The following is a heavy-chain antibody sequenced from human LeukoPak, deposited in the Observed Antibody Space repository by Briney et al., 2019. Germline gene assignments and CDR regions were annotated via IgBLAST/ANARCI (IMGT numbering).Heavy chain of an antibody. CDR2: IYPGDSDT. D-gene: IGHD3-10*01. J-gene: IGHJ6*02. Sequence: GESLKISCKGSGYSFTNYWIGWVRQMPGKGLELMGIIYPGDSDTRYSPSFQGQVTISADKSITTAYLQWSSLKASDTAMYYCARLTFGESDYYYGMDVWGQGTTITVSS. CDR1: GYSFTNYW. V-gene: IGHV5-51*01. CDR3: ARLTFGESDYYYGMDV.